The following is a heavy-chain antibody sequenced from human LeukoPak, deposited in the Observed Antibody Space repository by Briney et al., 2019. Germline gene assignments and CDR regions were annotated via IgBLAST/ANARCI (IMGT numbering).Heavy chain of an antibody. J-gene: IGHJ4*02. CDR3: AKPVTGSIFDY. V-gene: IGHV3-23*01. D-gene: IGHD6-19*01. Sequence: GGSLRLSCVASGFTLRSYAMNWVRQAPGKGLEWVSTISGSGSSTYYADSVKGRFTISRDNSKSTLYLQMNSLRAEDTAVYYCAKPVTGSIFDYWGRGTLVTVSS. CDR1: GFTLRSYA. CDR2: ISGSGSST.